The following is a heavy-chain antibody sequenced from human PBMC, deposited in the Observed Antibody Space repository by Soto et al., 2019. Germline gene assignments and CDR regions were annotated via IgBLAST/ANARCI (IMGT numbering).Heavy chain of an antibody. Sequence: SVNVSCKASGYTFTGYYMHWVRQAPGQGLEWMGWINPNSGGTNYAQKFQGWVTMTRDTSISTAYMELSRLRSDDTAVYYCARGGNYDISSGYYYYFEYWGQGTLATVSS. D-gene: IGHD3-9*01. CDR2: INPNSGGT. V-gene: IGHV1-2*04. J-gene: IGHJ4*02. CDR3: ARGGNYDISSGYYYYFEY. CDR1: GYTFTGYY.